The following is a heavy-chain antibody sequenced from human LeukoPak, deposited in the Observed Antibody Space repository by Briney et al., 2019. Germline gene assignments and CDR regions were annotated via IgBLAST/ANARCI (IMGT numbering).Heavy chain of an antibody. Sequence: GASVKVSCKASGYTFTSHGISWVRQAPGQGLEWMGWISAYKGNTNYAQKLQGRVTMTTDTSTSTAYMELRSLRSDDTAVYYCAGSGCTNGVCYGSGDYYYHGMDVWGQGTTVTVSS. CDR1: GYTFTSHG. J-gene: IGHJ6*02. CDR2: ISAYKGNT. CDR3: AGSGCTNGVCYGSGDYYYHGMDV. V-gene: IGHV1-18*01. D-gene: IGHD2-8*01.